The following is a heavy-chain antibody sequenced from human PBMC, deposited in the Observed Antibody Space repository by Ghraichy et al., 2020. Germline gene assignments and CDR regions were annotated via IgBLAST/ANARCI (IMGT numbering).Heavy chain of an antibody. CDR1: GGSLSGYY. J-gene: IGHJ1*01. Sequence: SQTLSLTCAVYGGSLSGYYWSWIRQPPGKGLEWIGEISHSGSTNYNPSLKSRVTISVDTSRNQFSLRLSSVTAADTAVYYCARGYCSGDTCHGYFRHWGQGTLVAVSS. CDR3: ARGYCSGDTCHGYFRH. D-gene: IGHD2-15*01. V-gene: IGHV4-34*01. CDR2: ISHSGST.